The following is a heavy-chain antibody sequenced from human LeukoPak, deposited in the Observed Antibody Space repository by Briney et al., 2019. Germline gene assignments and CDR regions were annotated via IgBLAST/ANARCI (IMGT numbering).Heavy chain of an antibody. CDR3: AREPSTIHAFDI. D-gene: IGHD5/OR15-5a*01. CDR2: IWYDGSNK. V-gene: IGHV3-33*01. J-gene: IGHJ3*02. Sequence: GGSLRLSYAASGFTFSSYGMHWVRQAPGKGLEWVAVIWYDGSNKYYADSVKGRFTISRDNSKNTLYLQMNSLRAEDTAVYYCAREPSTIHAFDIWGQGTMVTVSS. CDR1: GFTFSSYG.